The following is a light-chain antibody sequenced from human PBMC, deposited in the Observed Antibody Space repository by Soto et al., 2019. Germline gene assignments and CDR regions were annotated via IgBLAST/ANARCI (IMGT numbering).Light chain of an antibody. CDR3: HQYSSYSFT. Sequence: DIQMTQSPPTLPATVGDTVTITCRASQTLSNKLAWYQQKPGKAPKVLIHKASSLQSGFPSRFSGSGSGTEFTLTISSLKPDDFATYYCHQYSSYSFTFGGGTKVEIK. CDR2: KAS. V-gene: IGKV1-5*03. CDR1: QTLSNK. J-gene: IGKJ4*01.